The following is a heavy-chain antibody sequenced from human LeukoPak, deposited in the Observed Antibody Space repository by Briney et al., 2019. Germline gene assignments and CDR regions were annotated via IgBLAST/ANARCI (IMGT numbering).Heavy chain of an antibody. CDR1: GFTVSSNY. Sequence: GGSLRLSCAASGFTVSSNYMSWVRQAPGKGLEWVSVIYSGGSTYYADSVKGRFTISRDNSKNTLYLQMNSLRAEDTAVYYCARTLYDFWSGYYMRSQNWFDPWGQGTLVTVSS. D-gene: IGHD3-3*01. J-gene: IGHJ5*02. CDR2: IYSGGST. V-gene: IGHV3-53*01. CDR3: ARTLYDFWSGYYMRSQNWFDP.